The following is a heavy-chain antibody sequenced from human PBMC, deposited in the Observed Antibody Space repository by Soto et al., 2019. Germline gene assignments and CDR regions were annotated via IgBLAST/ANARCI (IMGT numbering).Heavy chain of an antibody. CDR2: ISGSGGST. J-gene: IGHJ6*02. Sequence: GGSLRLSCAASGFTFSSYAMSWVRQAPGKGLEWVSAISGSGGSTYYADSVKGRFTISRDNSKNTLYLQMNSLRAEDTAVYYCAKVPEEPRWGSGWYYYYGMDVWGQGTTVTVSS. CDR3: AKVPEEPRWGSGWYYYYGMDV. V-gene: IGHV3-23*01. CDR1: GFTFSSYA. D-gene: IGHD6-19*01.